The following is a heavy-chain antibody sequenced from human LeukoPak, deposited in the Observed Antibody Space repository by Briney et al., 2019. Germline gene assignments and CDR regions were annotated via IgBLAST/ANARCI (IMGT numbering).Heavy chain of an antibody. D-gene: IGHD1-1*01. J-gene: IGHJ4*02. Sequence: PGGSLRLSCAASGFTVSSNFMSWVRQAPEKGLEWVSVMYSDGSTYYADSVKGRFTISRDNSKNTVYLQMNSLRAEDTAVYYCARRQLELLDYWGQGTLVTVSS. CDR3: ARRQLELLDY. CDR1: GFTVSSNF. V-gene: IGHV3-53*05. CDR2: MYSDGST.